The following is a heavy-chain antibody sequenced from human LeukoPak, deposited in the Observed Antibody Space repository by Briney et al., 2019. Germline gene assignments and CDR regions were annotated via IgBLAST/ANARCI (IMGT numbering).Heavy chain of an antibody. V-gene: IGHV1-46*01. CDR3: ARDLDYGEKSEDY. CDR2: INLSGGST. CDR1: GFTFINYY. Sequence: ASVKVSCKASGFTFINYYVHWVRQAPGQGLEWLGIINLSGGSTHYPQKFQDRVTMTRDTSTSTVYMELSSLRSEDTAVYYCARDLDYGEKSEDYWGQGTLVTVSS. D-gene: IGHD4/OR15-4a*01. J-gene: IGHJ4*02.